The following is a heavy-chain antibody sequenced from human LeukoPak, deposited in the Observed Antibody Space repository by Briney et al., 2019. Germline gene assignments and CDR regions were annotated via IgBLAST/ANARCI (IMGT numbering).Heavy chain of an antibody. J-gene: IGHJ5*02. V-gene: IGHV1-8*01. CDR2: MNPNSGNT. CDR3: ARVINWEYQLLSFVYWFDP. Sequence: ASVKVSCKASGYTFTSYDINWVRQATGQGLEWMGWMNPNSGNTGYAQKFQGRVTMTRNTSISTAYMELSSLRSEDTAVYYCARVINWEYQLLSFVYWFDPWGQGTLVTVSS. CDR1: GYTFTSYD. D-gene: IGHD2-2*01.